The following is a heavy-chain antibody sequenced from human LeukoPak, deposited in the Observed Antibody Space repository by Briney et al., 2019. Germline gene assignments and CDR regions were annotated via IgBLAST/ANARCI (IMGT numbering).Heavy chain of an antibody. D-gene: IGHD2-2*01. V-gene: IGHV1-2*02. J-gene: IGHJ5*02. CDR1: GYTFTGYY. Sequence: ASVRASCKASGYTFTGYYMHWVRQAPGQGLEWMGWINPNSGGTNYAQKFQGRVTMTRDTSISTAYMELSRLRSDDTAVYYCARDPAVDIVVVPAAMGWFDPWGQGTLVTVSS. CDR2: INPNSGGT. CDR3: ARDPAVDIVVVPAAMGWFDP.